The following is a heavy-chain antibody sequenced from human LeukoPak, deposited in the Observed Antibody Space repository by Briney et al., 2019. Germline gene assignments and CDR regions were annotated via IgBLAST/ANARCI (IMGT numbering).Heavy chain of an antibody. CDR2: IIPIFGTA. CDR3: ARDGVGATVFDY. D-gene: IGHD1-26*01. Sequence: SVKVSCKASGGTFSSYAISWVRQAPGQGLEWMGGIIPIFGTANYAQKFQGRVTITADESTSTAYMELSSLRSEDTAVYYCARDGVGATVFDYWGQGTLVTVSS. CDR1: GGTFSSYA. V-gene: IGHV1-69*13. J-gene: IGHJ4*02.